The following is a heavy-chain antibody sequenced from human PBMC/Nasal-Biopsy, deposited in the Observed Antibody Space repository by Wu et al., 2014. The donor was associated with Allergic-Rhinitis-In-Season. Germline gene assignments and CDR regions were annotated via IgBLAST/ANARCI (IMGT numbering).Heavy chain of an antibody. J-gene: IGHJ4*02. Sequence: LRLSCAASGFTFSEYAMNWVRQAPGQGLEWVSSISGSLRYTYYADSVKGRFTISRDNGNNSLYLHMNSLRADDTAVYYCATSVPAAMLGYFESWGQGNLVIVSS. CDR3: ATSVPAAMLGYFES. CDR1: GFTFSEYA. D-gene: IGHD2-2*01. V-gene: IGHV3-21*06. CDR2: ISGSLRYT.